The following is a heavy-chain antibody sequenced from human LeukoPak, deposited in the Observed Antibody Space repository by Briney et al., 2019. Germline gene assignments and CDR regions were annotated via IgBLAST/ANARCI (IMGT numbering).Heavy chain of an antibody. J-gene: IGHJ3*02. CDR3: ASEGAAGTGAFDI. V-gene: IGHV1-69*13. Sequence: SVKVSCKASGGTFSSYAISWVRQAPGQGLEWMGGIIPIFGTANYAQKFQGRVTITADESTSTAYMELSSLRSEDTAVYYCASEGAAGTGAFDIWGQGTMVTVSS. CDR2: IIPIFGTA. D-gene: IGHD6-13*01. CDR1: GGTFSSYA.